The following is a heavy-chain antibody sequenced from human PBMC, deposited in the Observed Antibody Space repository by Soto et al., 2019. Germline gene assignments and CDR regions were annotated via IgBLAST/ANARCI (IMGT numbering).Heavy chain of an antibody. Sequence: RLEWMGRIIPILGIANYAQKFQGRVTITADKSMNMADMELSSLRSEDTAVYYCAVGEGVRGVMPDKASDIWGKRTMVTVSS. D-gene: IGHD3-10*02. V-gene: IGHV1-69*02. CDR2: IIPILGIA. J-gene: IGHJ3*02. CDR3: AVGEGVRGVMPDKASDI.